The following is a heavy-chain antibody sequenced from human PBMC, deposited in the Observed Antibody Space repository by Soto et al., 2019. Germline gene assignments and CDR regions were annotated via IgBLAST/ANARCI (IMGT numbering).Heavy chain of an antibody. CDR3: ASSAPAAGYYYYYGMDV. V-gene: IGHV5-10-1*01. CDR1: GYSFTSYW. J-gene: IGHJ6*02. D-gene: IGHD6-13*01. CDR2: IDPSDSYT. Sequence: GESLKISCKGSGYSFTSYWISWVRQMPGKGLEWMGRIDPSDSYTNYSPSFQGHVTISADKSISTAYLQWSSLKASDTAMYYCASSAPAAGYYYYYGMDVWGQGTTVTVS.